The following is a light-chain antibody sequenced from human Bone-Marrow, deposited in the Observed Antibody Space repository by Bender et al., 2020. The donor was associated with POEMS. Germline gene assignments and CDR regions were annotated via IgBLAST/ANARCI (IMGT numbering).Light chain of an antibody. CDR2: KDS. CDR1: AFPKRY. Sequence: SHELTQPPSVSVSPGQTATITCSGDAFPKRYGHWYQHKPGQAPILLIYKDSERPSGIPERFSGSSSGTTVNLIISGVQIEDEADYWCQSADNSGNWVFGGGTKLTVL. V-gene: IGLV3-25*03. CDR3: QSADNSGNWV. J-gene: IGLJ3*02.